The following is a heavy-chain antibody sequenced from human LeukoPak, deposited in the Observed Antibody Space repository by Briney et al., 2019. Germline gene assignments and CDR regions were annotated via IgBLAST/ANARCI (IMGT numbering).Heavy chain of an antibody. Sequence: SETLSLTCTVSGGSISSSSYYWGWIRQPPGKGLEWIGSIYYSGSTYYNPSLKSRVTISVDTSKNQFSLKLSSVTAADTAVYYCARVVGYVWGGYRPNLRFDYWGQGTLVTVSS. J-gene: IGHJ4*02. V-gene: IGHV4-39*07. CDR3: ARVVGYVWGGYRPNLRFDY. CDR1: GGSISSSSYY. CDR2: IYYSGST. D-gene: IGHD3-16*02.